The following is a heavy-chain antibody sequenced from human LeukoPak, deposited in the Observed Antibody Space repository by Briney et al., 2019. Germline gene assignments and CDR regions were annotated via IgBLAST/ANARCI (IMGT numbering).Heavy chain of an antibody. CDR1: GFTFSSYA. D-gene: IGHD4-23*01. CDR3: AQVRGIRNYGGQFDY. CDR2: ISYDGSNK. Sequence: PGGSLRLSCAASGFTFSSYAMHWVRQAPGKGLEWVAVISYDGSNKYYADSVKGRFTISRDNSKNTLYLQMNSLRAEDTAVYYCAQVRGIRNYGGQFDYWGQGTLVTVSS. J-gene: IGHJ4*02. V-gene: IGHV3-30-3*01.